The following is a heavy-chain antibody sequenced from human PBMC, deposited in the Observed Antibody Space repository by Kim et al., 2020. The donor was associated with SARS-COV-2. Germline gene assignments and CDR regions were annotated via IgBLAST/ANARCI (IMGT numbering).Heavy chain of an antibody. CDR3: TRGAVSGIDAFGI. V-gene: IGHV3-30*03. Sequence: GGSLRLSCEASGFTLTKYRMHWVRQAQGTGLEWVAFMSYDGSVKYYGETVKGRFTISRDTSKNTLFLQMNSLRAEDTAVYYCTRGAVSGIDAFGIWGQGSLVTISS. CDR2: MSYDGSVK. J-gene: IGHJ3*02. D-gene: IGHD6-19*01. CDR1: GFTLTKYR.